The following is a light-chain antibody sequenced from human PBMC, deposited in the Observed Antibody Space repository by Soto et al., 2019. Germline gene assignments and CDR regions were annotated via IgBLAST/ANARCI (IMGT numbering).Light chain of an antibody. CDR1: SNDVGGYNY. CDR3: SSFAVSNSFV. V-gene: IGLV2-8*01. Sequence: SALTHPPSASGSTGQSVTISCTGTSNDVGGYNYVSWYQQHPGKAPKLMIYEVNKRPSGVPDRFSGSKSGNTASLTVSGLQAEDEADYYCSSFAVSNSFVFGTGTKVTVL. CDR2: EVN. J-gene: IGLJ1*01.